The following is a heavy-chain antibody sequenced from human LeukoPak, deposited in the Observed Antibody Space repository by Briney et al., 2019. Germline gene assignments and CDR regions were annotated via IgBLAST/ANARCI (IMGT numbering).Heavy chain of an antibody. CDR2: ISGSGGST. V-gene: IGHV3-23*01. J-gene: IGHJ5*02. D-gene: IGHD2-15*01. CDR1: GFTFSSYA. Sequence: GGSLRLSCAASGFTFSSYAMSWVRQAPGKGLEWVSGISGSGGSTYYAYSVKGRFTISRDNSKNTLYLQMNSLRAEDTAVYYCAKCSKGGRGQGNWFDPWGQGTLVTVSS. CDR3: AKCSKGGRGQGNWFDP.